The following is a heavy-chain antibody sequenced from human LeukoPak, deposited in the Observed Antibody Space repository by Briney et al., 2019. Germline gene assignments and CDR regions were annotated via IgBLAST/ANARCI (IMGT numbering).Heavy chain of an antibody. Sequence: ASVKVSCKASGYTFTSYYMHWVRQAPGQGLEWMGIINTSSGSTSYAQKFKGRFTMTRDMSKSTVYLELSSLRAEDTAVYYCATYLLTGVTSAFDISGQGTMVTVSS. D-gene: IGHD4-17*01. CDR2: INTSSGST. V-gene: IGHV1-46*01. CDR1: GYTFTSYY. J-gene: IGHJ3*02. CDR3: ATYLLTGVTSAFDI.